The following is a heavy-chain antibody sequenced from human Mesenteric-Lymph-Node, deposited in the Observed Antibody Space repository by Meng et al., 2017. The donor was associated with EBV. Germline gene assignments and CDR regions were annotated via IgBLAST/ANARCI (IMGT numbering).Heavy chain of an antibody. D-gene: IGHD3-10*01. Sequence: QGQLPQWGAGLLKPSEPLSLTCAVYGGSFSGYYWSWIRPPPGKGLEWIGEINHSGSTNYNPSLKSRVTISVDTSKNQFSLKLSSVTAADTAVYYCARGDTMVQGGFDYWGQGTLSPSPQ. V-gene: IGHV4-34*01. J-gene: IGHJ4*02. CDR2: INHSGST. CDR3: ARGDTMVQGGFDY. CDR1: GGSFSGYY.